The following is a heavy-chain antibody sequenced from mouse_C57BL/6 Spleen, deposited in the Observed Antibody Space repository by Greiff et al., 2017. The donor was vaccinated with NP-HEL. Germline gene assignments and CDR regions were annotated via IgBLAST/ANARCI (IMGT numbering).Heavy chain of an antibody. Sequence: VQLQESGAELVRPGASVTLSCKASGYTFTDYEMHWVKQTPVHGLEWIGAIDPETGGTAYNQKFKGKAILTADKSSSTAYMELRSLTSEDSAVYYCTMKYTGYDYDEVFAYWGQGTLVTVSA. CDR3: TMKYTGYDYDEVFAY. CDR2: IDPETGGT. D-gene: IGHD2-4*01. V-gene: IGHV1-15*01. J-gene: IGHJ3*01. CDR1: GYTFTDYE.